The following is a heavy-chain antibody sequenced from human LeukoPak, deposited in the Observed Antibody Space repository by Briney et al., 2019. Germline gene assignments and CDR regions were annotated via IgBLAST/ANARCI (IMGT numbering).Heavy chain of an antibody. CDR1: GGSISSYY. D-gene: IGHD3-22*01. J-gene: IGHJ4*02. Sequence: SETLSLTCTVSGGSISSYYWSWIRQPPGKGLEWIGYIYYSGSTYYNLSLKSRVTISVDTSKYQCSLRLSSVTAADTAVYYCARGLNYAGSGYYFDSWGPGTLVTVSS. CDR2: IYYSGST. V-gene: IGHV4-59*12. CDR3: ARGLNYAGSGYYFDS.